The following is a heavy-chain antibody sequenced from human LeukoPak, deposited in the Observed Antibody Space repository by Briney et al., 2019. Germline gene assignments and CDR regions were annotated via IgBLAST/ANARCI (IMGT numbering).Heavy chain of an antibody. CDR1: GFTFSSYS. CDR2: ISSSSSYI. V-gene: IGHV3-21*01. CDR3: ASGDRDGMDV. J-gene: IGHJ6*02. Sequence: GGSLRLSCAASGFTFSSYSMNWVRQAPGKGLEWVSSISSSSSYIYYAHSVKGRFTISRDNAKNSLYLQMNSLRAEDTAVYYCASGDRDGMDVWGQGTTVTVSS. D-gene: IGHD3-22*01.